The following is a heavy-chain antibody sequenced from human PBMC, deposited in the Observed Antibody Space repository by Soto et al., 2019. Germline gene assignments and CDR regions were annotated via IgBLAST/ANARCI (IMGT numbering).Heavy chain of an antibody. CDR3: ARDRDTYYHDNSGYYKWLEY. Sequence: GGSLRLSCAASGFTFSSYAMHWVRQAPGKGLEWVAVISYDGSNKYYADSVKGRFTISRDNSKNTLYLQMNSLRAEDTAVYYCARDRDTYYHDNSGYYKWLEYWGQGTLVTVSS. CDR1: GFTFSSYA. J-gene: IGHJ4*02. CDR2: ISYDGSNK. V-gene: IGHV3-30-3*01. D-gene: IGHD3-22*01.